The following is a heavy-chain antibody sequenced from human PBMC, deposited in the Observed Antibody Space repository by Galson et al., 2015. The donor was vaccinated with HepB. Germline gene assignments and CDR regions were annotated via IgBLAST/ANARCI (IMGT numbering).Heavy chain of an antibody. J-gene: IGHJ6*02. CDR3: TRGFRYCSSTSCYRYYYYYGMDV. D-gene: IGHD2-2*01. Sequence: LRLSCAASGFTFGDYAMSWFRQAPGKGLEWVGFIRSKAYGGTAEYAASVKGRFTISRDDSKSIAYLQMNSLKTEDTAVYYCTRGFRYCSSTSCYRYYYYYGMDVWGQGTTVTVSS. V-gene: IGHV3-49*03. CDR1: GFTFGDYA. CDR2: IRSKAYGGTA.